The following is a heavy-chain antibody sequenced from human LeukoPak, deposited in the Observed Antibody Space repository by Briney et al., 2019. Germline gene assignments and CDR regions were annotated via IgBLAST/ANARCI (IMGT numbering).Heavy chain of an antibody. D-gene: IGHD1-26*01. Sequence: GGSVRLSCAAAGFIFSTYVMNWVRQAPGKGLEWVSAIGGSGHKTFYADSVKGRLTISRDNSKNTLFLEMSSLTTDDPAIYVCAKDGESDTMSGSFFYYMDVWGNGTTVTVSS. V-gene: IGHV3-23*01. CDR3: AKDGESDTMSGSFFYYMDV. CDR1: GFIFSTYV. J-gene: IGHJ6*03. CDR2: IGGSGHKT.